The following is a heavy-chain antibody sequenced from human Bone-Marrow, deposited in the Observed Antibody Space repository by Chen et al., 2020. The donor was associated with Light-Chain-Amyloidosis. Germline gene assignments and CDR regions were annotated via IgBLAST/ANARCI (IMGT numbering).Heavy chain of an antibody. CDR2: INPNRGGT. CDR3: ARARCRGGSCFPGDY. V-gene: IGHV1-2*02. D-gene: IGHD2-15*01. CDR1: GYTFTGYY. J-gene: IGHJ4*02. Sequence: QVQLVQSGAEVKKPGASVKVSCKASGYTFTGYYMHWVRQAPGQGLEWMGWINPNRGGTNSAQDVQGRVNMTRDTSISTAYMEMLRLRSHDTAVYYCARARCRGGSCFPGDYWGQGTLVTVSS.